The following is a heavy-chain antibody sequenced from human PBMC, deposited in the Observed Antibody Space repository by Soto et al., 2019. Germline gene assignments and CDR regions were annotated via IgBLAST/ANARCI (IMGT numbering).Heavy chain of an antibody. CDR1: GFPFGNFL. V-gene: IGHV3-49*05. CDR2: IRSQPYGGTA. D-gene: IGHD3-10*01. Sequence: KPGGSLRLSCTASGFPFGNFLMSWFRQAPGKGMEWVGFIRSQPYGGTAEYAASVRGRFTISRDDSKGIAYLQMNSLQTEDSGVYYCIGSFPFWGPGTLVTVSS. CDR3: IGSFPF. J-gene: IGHJ4*02.